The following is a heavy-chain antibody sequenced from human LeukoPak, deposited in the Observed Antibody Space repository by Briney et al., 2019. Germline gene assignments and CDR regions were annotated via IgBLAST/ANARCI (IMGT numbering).Heavy chain of an antibody. J-gene: IGHJ4*02. CDR1: GFTFSSYA. D-gene: IGHD3-10*01. CDR3: AKGVPDYIHYFDY. Sequence: GGSLRLSCAASGFTFSSYAMSWVRQAPGKGLEWVSSVSGSGGSTYHSDSVKGRFTISRDNSKNTLYLQMSSLRGEDTAVYYCAKGVPDYIHYFDYWGQGTLVTVSS. V-gene: IGHV3-23*01. CDR2: VSGSGGST.